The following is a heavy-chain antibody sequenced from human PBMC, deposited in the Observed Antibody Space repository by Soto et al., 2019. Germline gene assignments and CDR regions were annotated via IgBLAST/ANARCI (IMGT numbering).Heavy chain of an antibody. CDR3: TRQEKGTSWFGS. V-gene: IGHV3-73*01. CDR1: GFIFSDSV. D-gene: IGHD1-1*01. CDR2: IRMKGDNYVT. Sequence: EVQLVESGGGLVQPGASLKLFCGASGFIFSDSVIHWVRQASGKGLEWVGRIRMKGDNYVTTYIAPVKGRFIISRDDERKTAYLQMNSLKIDDTAMYYWTRQEKGTSWFGSWGQGTLVIVSS. J-gene: IGHJ5*01.